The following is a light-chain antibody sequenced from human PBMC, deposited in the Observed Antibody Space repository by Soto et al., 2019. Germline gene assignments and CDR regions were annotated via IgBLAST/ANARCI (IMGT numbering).Light chain of an antibody. CDR2: EVS. V-gene: IGLV2-14*01. CDR3: SSYTSSTTLV. Sequence: QSVLTQPASVSGSPGQSITISCTGTSSDVGGYNYVSWYQQHPGKAPKLMIYEVSNRPSGVSNRFSGSKSGNTASLTISGLQAEDEGDYHCSSYTSSTTLVFGTGTKVTVL. CDR1: SSDVGGYNY. J-gene: IGLJ1*01.